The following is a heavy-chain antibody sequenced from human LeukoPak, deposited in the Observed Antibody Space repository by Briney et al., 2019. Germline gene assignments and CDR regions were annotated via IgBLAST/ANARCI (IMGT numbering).Heavy chain of an antibody. Sequence: ASVKVSCKASGYTFSSYDINWVRQATGQGPEWMGWMNPNSGNTGYAQKFQGRVTMTRNTSISTAYMELSSLRSEDTAVYYCARRIGLAGINVYDYWGQGTLVTVSS. D-gene: IGHD6-19*01. V-gene: IGHV1-8*01. CDR3: ARRIGLAGINVYDY. CDR1: GYTFSSYD. CDR2: MNPNSGNT. J-gene: IGHJ4*02.